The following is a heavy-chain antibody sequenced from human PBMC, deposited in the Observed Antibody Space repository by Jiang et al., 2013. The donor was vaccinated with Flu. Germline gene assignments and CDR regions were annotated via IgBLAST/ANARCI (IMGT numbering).Heavy chain of an antibody. CDR3: ARGIPYYDILTGYFDAFDI. V-gene: IGHV4-30-2*01. J-gene: IGHJ3*02. D-gene: IGHD3-9*01. CDR1: GGSISSGGYS. CDR2: IYHSGST. Sequence: GLVKPSQTLSLTCAVSGGSISSGGYSWSWIRQPPGKGLEWIGYIYHSGSTYYNPSLKSRVTISVDRSKNQFSLKLSSVTAADTAVYYCARGIPYYDILTGYFDAFDIWGQGTMVTVSS.